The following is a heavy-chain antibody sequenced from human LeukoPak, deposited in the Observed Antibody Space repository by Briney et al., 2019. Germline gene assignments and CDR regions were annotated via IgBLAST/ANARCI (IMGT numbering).Heavy chain of an antibody. CDR2: INHSGST. D-gene: IGHD2-2*01. CDR3: ARLGGLGYCLGSSCRGNWFDP. CDR1: GESFRGYY. Sequence: SDTLSLTCAVYGESFRGYYWSWIRHPRGKGLEWVGEINHSGSTNYNTSLKRRVTISVDTSKNQFSLKLSSVTAADTAVYYCARLGGLGYCLGSSCRGNWFDPWGEGTLVTVSS. V-gene: IGHV4-34*01. J-gene: IGHJ5*02.